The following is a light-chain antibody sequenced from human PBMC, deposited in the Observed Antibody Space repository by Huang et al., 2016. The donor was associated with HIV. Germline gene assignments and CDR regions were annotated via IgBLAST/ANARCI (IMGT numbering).Light chain of an antibody. Sequence: DIVMTQSPDSLAVSLGERATINCKSSQSVLYSSNNKHYLAWYQQKPGQPPKLLIYWASTREAGVPDRLSGSGSGTDFTLTISSLQAEDVAVYYCQQYYSTPRTFGQGTKVEIK. CDR3: QQYYSTPRT. J-gene: IGKJ1*01. CDR2: WAS. V-gene: IGKV4-1*01. CDR1: QSVLYSSNNKHY.